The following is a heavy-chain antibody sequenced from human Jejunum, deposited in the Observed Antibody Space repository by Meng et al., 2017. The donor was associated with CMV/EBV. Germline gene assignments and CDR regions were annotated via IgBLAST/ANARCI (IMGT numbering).Heavy chain of an antibody. CDR2: MSLLENSI. CDR3: ARDLSLGWLVLPPGYYGMDV. J-gene: IGHJ6*02. V-gene: IGHV3-21*01. CDR1: FTKYP. Sequence: FTKYPMYWVRQAPGTGLEWVAFMSLLENSISYADSVPGRFTISRDNARNSLYLQMNSLRVEDTAGYYCARDLSLGWLVLPPGYYGMDVWGQGTTVTVSS. D-gene: IGHD3-3*01.